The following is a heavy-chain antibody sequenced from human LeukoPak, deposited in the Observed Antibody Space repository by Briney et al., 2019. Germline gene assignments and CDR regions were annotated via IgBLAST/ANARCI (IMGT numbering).Heavy chain of an antibody. V-gene: IGHV1-2*04. D-gene: IGHD6-13*01. CDR3: ARDSGSQSFDY. CDR1: GYTFTGYY. Sequence: ASVKVSSKASGYTFTGYYMHWVRQAPGQGLEWMGWINPNSGGTNYAQKFQGWVTMTRDTSISTAYMELSRLRSDDTAVYYCARDSGSQSFDYWGQGTLVTVSS. CDR2: INPNSGGT. J-gene: IGHJ4*02.